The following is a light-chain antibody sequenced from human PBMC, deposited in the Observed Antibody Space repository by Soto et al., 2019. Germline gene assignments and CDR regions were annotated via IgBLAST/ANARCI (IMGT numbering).Light chain of an antibody. CDR3: QQYGTSEII. V-gene: IGKV3-20*01. CDR2: AAS. CDR1: QSVSSSY. Sequence: EIVLTQSPGTLSLSLGERATLSCRASQSVSSSYLAWYQQKPGQAPRLLIYAASSRATGIPDRFSGSGSGTDFTLTITRLEPEDFAVFYCQQYGTSEIIFGQGTRLEIK. J-gene: IGKJ5*01.